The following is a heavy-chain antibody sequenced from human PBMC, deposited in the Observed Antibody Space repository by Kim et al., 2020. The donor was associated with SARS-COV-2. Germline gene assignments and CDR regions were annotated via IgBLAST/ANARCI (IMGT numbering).Heavy chain of an antibody. Sequence: GGSLRLSCAASGFTVSSNYMSWVRQAPGKGLEWVSVIYSGGSTYYADSVKGRFTISRDNSKNTLYLQMNSLRAEDTAVYYCVVHCSGGSCTSIYWGQGTLVTVSS. CDR3: VVHCSGGSCTSIY. CDR1: GFTVSSNY. D-gene: IGHD2-15*01. V-gene: IGHV3-66*01. J-gene: IGHJ4*02. CDR2: IYSGGST.